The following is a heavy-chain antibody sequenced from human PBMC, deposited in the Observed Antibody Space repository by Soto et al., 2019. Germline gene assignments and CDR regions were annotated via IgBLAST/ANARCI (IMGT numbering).Heavy chain of an antibody. CDR3: ARESDVDTAMVSGRFDP. J-gene: IGHJ5*02. CDR1: GGSISSYY. V-gene: IGHV4-59*01. CDR2: TYYSGST. Sequence: SETLSLTCTVSGGSISSYYWSWIRQPPGKGLEWIGYTYYSGSTNYNPSLKSRVTISVDTSKNQFSLKLSSVTAADTAVYYCARESDVDTAMVSGRFDPWGQGTLVTVSS. D-gene: IGHD5-18*01.